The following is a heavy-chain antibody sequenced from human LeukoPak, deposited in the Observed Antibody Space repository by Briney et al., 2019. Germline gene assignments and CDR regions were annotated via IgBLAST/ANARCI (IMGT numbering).Heavy chain of an antibody. Sequence: GGSLRLSCAASGFTFSSYWMSWVRQAPGKGLEWVANIKQDGSEKYYVDSVKGRFTISRDNAKNSLYLQMNSLRAEDTAVYYCARHLGGSCTHYYDSSGYYGYWGQGTLVTVSS. J-gene: IGHJ4*02. D-gene: IGHD3-22*01. V-gene: IGHV3-7*01. CDR1: GFTFSSYW. CDR2: IKQDGSEK. CDR3: ARHLGGSCTHYYDSSGYYGY.